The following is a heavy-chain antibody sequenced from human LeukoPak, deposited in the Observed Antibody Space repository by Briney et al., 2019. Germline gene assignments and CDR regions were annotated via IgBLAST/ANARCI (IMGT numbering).Heavy chain of an antibody. Sequence: GGSLRLSCAASGFTFSSYAMHWARQAPGKGLEWVAVISYDGSNKYYADSVKGRFTISRDNSKNTLYLQMNSLRAEDTAVYYCARVGSSWSIYCYGMDVWGQGTTVTVSS. CDR3: ARVGSSWSIYCYGMDV. CDR2: ISYDGSNK. D-gene: IGHD6-13*01. J-gene: IGHJ6*02. CDR1: GFTFSSYA. V-gene: IGHV3-30-3*01.